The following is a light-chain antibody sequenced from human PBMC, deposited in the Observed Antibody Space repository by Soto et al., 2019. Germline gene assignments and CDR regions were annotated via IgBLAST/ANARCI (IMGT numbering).Light chain of an antibody. CDR1: QSISNY. V-gene: IGKV1-39*01. CDR2: AAS. CDR3: QQSYSTPYP. Sequence: DIQMKQYPSSLSASVGDRVTITCRASQSISNYLNWYQLKPGKAPKLLIYAASNLQSGIPSTFSGSGSGTDFTLSISSLQPEDCATYYCQQSYSTPYPFGGGTKVDIK. J-gene: IGKJ4*01.